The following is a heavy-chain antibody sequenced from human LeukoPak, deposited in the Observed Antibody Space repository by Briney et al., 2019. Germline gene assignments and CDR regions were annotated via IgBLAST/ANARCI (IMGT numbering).Heavy chain of an antibody. CDR2: IVGSRSNI. J-gene: IGHJ4*02. Sequence: GGSLRLSCAASGFTFSSYAMSWVRQAPGKGLEWVSYIVGSRSNIYYADSVKGRFTISRDNAKNSLYLQMDSLRAEDTAVYYCATDSPETAAFDYWGQGTLVTVSS. V-gene: IGHV3-48*04. CDR3: ATDSPETAAFDY. CDR1: GFTFSSYA. D-gene: IGHD1-1*01.